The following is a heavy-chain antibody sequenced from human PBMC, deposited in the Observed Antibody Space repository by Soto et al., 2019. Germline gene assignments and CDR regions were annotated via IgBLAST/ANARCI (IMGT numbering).Heavy chain of an antibody. V-gene: IGHV1-69*04. CDR3: ARDQGRAAGRRGFDHFDY. CDR1: GGTFSSYT. J-gene: IGHJ4*02. CDR2: IIPILGIA. D-gene: IGHD6-13*01. Sequence: SVKVSCKASGGTFSSYTISWVRQAPGQGLEWMGRIIPILGIANYAQKFQGRVTITADKSTSTAYMELSSLRSEDTAVYYCARDQGRAAGRRGFDHFDYWGQGTLVTVSS.